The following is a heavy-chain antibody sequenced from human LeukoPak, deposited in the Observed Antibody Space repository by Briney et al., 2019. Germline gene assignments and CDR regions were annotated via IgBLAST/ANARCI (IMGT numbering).Heavy chain of an antibody. V-gene: IGHV3-21*01. J-gene: IGHJ3*02. CDR3: ARAQGSDAFDI. CDR2: ISSSSSYI. CDR1: GFTFSSYS. Sequence: GGSLRLSCAASGFTFSSYSMNWVRQAPGKGLEWVSSISSSSSYIYYADSVRGRFTISRDNAKNSLYLQMNSLRAEDTAVYYCARAQGSDAFDIWGQGTMVTVSS.